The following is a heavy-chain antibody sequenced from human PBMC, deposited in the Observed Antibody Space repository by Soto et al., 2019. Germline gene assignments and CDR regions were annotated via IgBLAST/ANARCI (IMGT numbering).Heavy chain of an antibody. V-gene: IGHV3-30-3*01. CDR3: ESDQVAGGYLEY. D-gene: IGHD6-19*01. Sequence: QVQLVESGGGVVQPGRSLRLSCAASGFTFSSYAMHWVRQAPGKGLEWVAVISYDGRNKYYADSVKGRFTISRDNSKNSLYLQMNSLRAEDTAVYYCESDQVAGGYLEYWGQGTLVTVS. J-gene: IGHJ4*02. CDR1: GFTFSSYA. CDR2: ISYDGRNK.